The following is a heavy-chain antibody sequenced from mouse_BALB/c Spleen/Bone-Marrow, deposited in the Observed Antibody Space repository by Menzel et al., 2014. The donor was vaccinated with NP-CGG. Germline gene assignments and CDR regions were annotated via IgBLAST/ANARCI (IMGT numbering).Heavy chain of an antibody. CDR1: GYTFXNYW. V-gene: IGHV1-52*01. CDR3: ARWGTTVVDYFDV. Sequence: QVQLQQPGAELVRPGASVKLSCKASGYTFXNYWMNWVKQRPEQGLEWIGRIDPYDSETHSNQKFKDKAILTVDKSSSTAYMQLSSLTSEDSAVYYCARWGTTVVDYFDVWGAGTTVTVSS. J-gene: IGHJ1*02. CDR2: IDPYDSET. D-gene: IGHD1-1*01.